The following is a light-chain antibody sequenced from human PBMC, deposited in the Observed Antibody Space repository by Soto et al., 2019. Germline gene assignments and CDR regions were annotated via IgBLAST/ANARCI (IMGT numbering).Light chain of an antibody. V-gene: IGKV1-39*01. Sequence: DIQLTQSPSSLSASVGDRVSITCRASQSISKYLNWFQQKPGKAPTLLIYTTSTLQSAVPSRFSGSGSGTDFTLTISSLQPEDFATYYCQQSDSTPWTFGQGTKVDIK. CDR1: QSISKY. CDR2: TTS. J-gene: IGKJ1*01. CDR3: QQSDSTPWT.